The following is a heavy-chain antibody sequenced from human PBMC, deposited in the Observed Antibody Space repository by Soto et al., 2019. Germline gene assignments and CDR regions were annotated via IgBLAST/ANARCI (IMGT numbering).Heavy chain of an antibody. CDR2: ISAYNGNT. CDR1: GYIFYSSC. D-gene: IGHD2-15*01. V-gene: IGHV1-18*01. J-gene: IGHJ4*02. Sequence: APAKVSSKASGYIFYSSCTTWARQAPGQGLEWMGWISAYNGNTNYAQKLQGRVTMTTDTSTSTAYMELRSLRSDDTAVYYCVVAAQPYYFDYWGQGTLVTVS. CDR3: VVAAQPYYFDY.